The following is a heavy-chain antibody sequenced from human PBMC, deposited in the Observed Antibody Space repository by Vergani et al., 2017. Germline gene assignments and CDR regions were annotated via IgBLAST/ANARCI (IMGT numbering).Heavy chain of an antibody. CDR3: ARASFYYDSSGYQAGDYYYMDV. Sequence: QVQLVQSGAEVKKPGSSVKVSCKASGGTFSSYAISWVRQAPGQGLEWMGGIIPIFGTANYAQKFQGRVTITADDSTGTAYMELSSLRSEDTAVYYCARASFYYDSSGYQAGDYYYMDVWGKGTTVTVSS. CDR2: IIPIFGTA. CDR1: GGTFSSYA. J-gene: IGHJ6*03. D-gene: IGHD3-22*01. V-gene: IGHV1-69*01.